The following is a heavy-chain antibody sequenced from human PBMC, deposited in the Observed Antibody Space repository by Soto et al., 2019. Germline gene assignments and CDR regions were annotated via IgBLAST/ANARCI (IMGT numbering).Heavy chain of an antibody. Sequence: ASVQVSCNASGYTFTSYDINWVRQATGQGLEWMGWMNPNSGNTGYAQKFQGRVTMTRNTSISTAYMELSSLRSEDTAVYYCAREGVLTTVTTGGYFDYWGQGTLVTVSS. V-gene: IGHV1-8*01. CDR1: GYTFTSYD. CDR2: MNPNSGNT. CDR3: AREGVLTTVTTGGYFDY. J-gene: IGHJ4*02. D-gene: IGHD4-17*01.